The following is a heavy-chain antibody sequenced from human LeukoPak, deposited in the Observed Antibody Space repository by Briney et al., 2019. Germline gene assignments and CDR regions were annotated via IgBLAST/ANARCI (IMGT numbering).Heavy chain of an antibody. Sequence: GGSLRLSCAASGFNFSSYSLNWVRQAPGKGLEWVSYISSSTCRIYYADSVKGRFTISRDSAKNSLYLQMDSLRDEDTAMYYCAREFPPHCSSTSCYPDHWGQGTLVTVAS. V-gene: IGHV3-48*02. D-gene: IGHD2-2*01. CDR3: AREFPPHCSSTSCYPDH. CDR1: GFNFSSYS. J-gene: IGHJ5*02. CDR2: ISSSTCRI.